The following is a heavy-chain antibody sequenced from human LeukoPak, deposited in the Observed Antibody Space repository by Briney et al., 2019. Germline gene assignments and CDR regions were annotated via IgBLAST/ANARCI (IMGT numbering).Heavy chain of an antibody. D-gene: IGHD5-18*01. CDR2: ISYDGSNK. J-gene: IGHJ3*02. Sequence: GGSLRLSCAASGFTFSSYAMHWVRQAPGKGLEWVAVISYDGSNKYYADSVKGRFTISRDNSKNTLYLQMNSLRAEDTAVYYCARAGNTAMVACDAFDIWGQGTMVTVSS. V-gene: IGHV3-30*04. CDR3: ARAGNTAMVACDAFDI. CDR1: GFTFSSYA.